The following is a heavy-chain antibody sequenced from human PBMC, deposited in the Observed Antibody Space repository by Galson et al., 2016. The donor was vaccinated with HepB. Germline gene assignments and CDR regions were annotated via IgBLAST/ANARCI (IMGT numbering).Heavy chain of an antibody. D-gene: IGHD2-2*01. CDR3: ARDLALYCSSTSTNCYRGFAP. J-gene: IGHJ5*02. CDR1: GGTFSSYA. CDR2: IIPVYGTT. V-gene: IGHV1-69*13. Sequence: SVKVSCKASGGTFSSYAISWVRQAPGQGLEWMGGIIPVYGTTNFAQKFQGRVTITADESMTTAYMELSSLRCDDTAVYSCARDLALYCSSTSTNCYRGFAPWGQGTLVTVSS.